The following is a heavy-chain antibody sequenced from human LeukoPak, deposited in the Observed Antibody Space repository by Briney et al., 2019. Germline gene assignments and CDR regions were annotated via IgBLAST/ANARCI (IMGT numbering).Heavy chain of an antibody. J-gene: IGHJ4*02. V-gene: IGHV4-59*01. Sequence: SETLSLTCTVSGGSIATYYWSWIRQPPGKGLEWIGYIYYNGHTDYNPSLKSRVTISVHTSKNQFSLKLSSVTAADTAVYYCARDRHWTNDWVFDYWGQGTLVTVSS. CDR1: GGSIATYY. CDR3: ARDRHWTNDWVFDY. CDR2: IYYNGHT. D-gene: IGHD1/OR15-1a*01.